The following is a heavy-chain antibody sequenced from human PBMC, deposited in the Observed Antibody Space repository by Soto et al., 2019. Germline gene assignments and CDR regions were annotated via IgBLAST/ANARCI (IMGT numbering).Heavy chain of an antibody. CDR3: ASSRYCSSTTCYVAFDS. CDR2: IKKDGSEK. D-gene: IGHD2-2*01. CDR1: GFTFSNSW. J-gene: IGHJ4*02. V-gene: IGHV3-7*01. Sequence: EAQLVESGGGLVQPGGSLRLSCAASGFTFSNSWMSWVRQAPGKGLEWVANIKKDGSEKYYVDSMKGRFTISRDNAKSSLYLQMNSLRAEDTAVYYCASSRYCSSTTCYVAFDSWGQGNRVTVSS.